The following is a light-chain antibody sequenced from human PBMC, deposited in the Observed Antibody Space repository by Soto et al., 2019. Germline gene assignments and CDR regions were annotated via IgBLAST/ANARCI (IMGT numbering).Light chain of an antibody. CDR2: AAS. CDR3: HDYGSSQIFT. Sequence: EVVLTQSPGTLSLSAGERATLSCRASQSVASNHLAWYQQKPGQAPRLLIYAASTRAAGIPDTFSVSGSGTDFTLTISTLEPKDVVVFDDHDYGSSQIFTFGPGTTVDMK. CDR1: QSVASNH. V-gene: IGKV3-20*01. J-gene: IGKJ3*01.